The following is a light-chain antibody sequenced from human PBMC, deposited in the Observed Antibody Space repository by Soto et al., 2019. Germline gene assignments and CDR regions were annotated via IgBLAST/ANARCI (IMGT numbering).Light chain of an antibody. Sequence: SYELTQPPSVSVSPGQTATITFSGDTLPKKYAYWYQQKSGQAPVLVIYEDTKRPSGIPERFSGSISGTMVTVTISGAQVVDEADYYCYSTDSSGDHRVFGGGTKLTVL. V-gene: IGLV3-10*01. CDR3: YSTDSSGDHRV. J-gene: IGLJ3*02. CDR1: TLPKKY. CDR2: EDT.